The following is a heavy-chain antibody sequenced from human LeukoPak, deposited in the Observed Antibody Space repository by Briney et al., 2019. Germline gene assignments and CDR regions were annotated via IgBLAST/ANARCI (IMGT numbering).Heavy chain of an antibody. CDR1: GYTFTGYY. Sequence: WASVKVSCKASGYTFTGYYIHWVRQAPGQGLEWMGWINPNSGGTNYAQKFQGRVTMTRDTSFSTAYMELSRLRSDDTAVYYCAIGYSSGWFYFDYWGQGTLVTVSS. J-gene: IGHJ4*02. V-gene: IGHV1-2*02. CDR2: INPNSGGT. D-gene: IGHD6-19*01. CDR3: AIGYSSGWFYFDY.